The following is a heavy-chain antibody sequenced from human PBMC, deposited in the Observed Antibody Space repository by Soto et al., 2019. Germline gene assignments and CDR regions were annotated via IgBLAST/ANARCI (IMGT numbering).Heavy chain of an antibody. J-gene: IGHJ6*02. CDR3: VSGGMDA. CDR2: IYYSGST. V-gene: IGHV4-39*01. D-gene: IGHD3-10*01. CDR1: GGSISSSSYY. Sequence: PSETLSLTCTVSGGSISSSSYYWGWIRQPPGKGLEWIGSIYYSGSTYYNPSLKSRVTISVDTSKNQFSLKLSSVTAADTAVYYCVSGGMDAWGQGTTVTVSS.